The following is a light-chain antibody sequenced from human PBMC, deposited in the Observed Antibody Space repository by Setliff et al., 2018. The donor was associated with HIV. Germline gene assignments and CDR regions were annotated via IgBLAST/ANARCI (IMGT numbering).Light chain of an antibody. V-gene: IGLV2-11*01. CDR2: EVT. J-gene: IGLJ3*02. CDR3: CTYAGTSSLM. Sequence: SALTQPRSVSGSPGQSVTISCTGSSNDVGRYKYVSWYQQRPGKAPKTMIYEVTKRPSGVPDRFSGSRSGNTASLTISGLQAEDEADYYCCTYAGTSSLMFGGGTKVTVL. CDR1: SNDVGRYKY.